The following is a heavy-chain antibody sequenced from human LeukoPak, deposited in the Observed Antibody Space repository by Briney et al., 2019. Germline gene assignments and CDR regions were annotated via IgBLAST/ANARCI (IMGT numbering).Heavy chain of an antibody. CDR1: GGSFSGYY. V-gene: IGHV4-34*01. Sequence: SETLSLTCAVYGGSFSGYYWSWIRQPPGKGLEWIGEINHSGSTNYNPSLKSRVTISVDTSKNQFSLKLGSVTAADTAVYYCARDLNWFDPWGQGTLVTVSS. CDR2: INHSGST. CDR3: ARDLNWFDP. J-gene: IGHJ5*02.